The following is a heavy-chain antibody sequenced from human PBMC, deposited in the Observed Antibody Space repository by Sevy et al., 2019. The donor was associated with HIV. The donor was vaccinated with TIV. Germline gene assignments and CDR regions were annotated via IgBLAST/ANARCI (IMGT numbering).Heavy chain of an antibody. J-gene: IGHJ4*02. CDR2: TYPGDSDI. CDR1: GYSFTSYW. Sequence: GESLKISCKGSGYSFTSYWIDWVRQMPGKGLEWMGSTYPGDSDIRYSPSFQGQVTVSADKSITTAYLQWSSLKASDTAMYYCGRPAGYYDTSGYSLIDKWGQGTLVTVSS. CDR3: GRPAGYYDTSGYSLIDK. V-gene: IGHV5-51*01. D-gene: IGHD3-22*01.